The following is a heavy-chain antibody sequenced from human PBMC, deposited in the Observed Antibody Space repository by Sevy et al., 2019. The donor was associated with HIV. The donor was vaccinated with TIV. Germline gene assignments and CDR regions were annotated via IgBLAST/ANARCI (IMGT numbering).Heavy chain of an antibody. Sequence: GGSLRLSCTASGFTFGDYCMSWVRQAPGKGLEWVAFLKSDVYGGTVDHAASVKGRFVISRDDSKSIAYLQMNDLKTEDTGVYYCTRWKAAQSIFDYWGQGALVTVSS. J-gene: IGHJ4*02. V-gene: IGHV3-49*04. CDR3: TRWKAAQSIFDY. CDR1: GFTFGDYC. D-gene: IGHD6-13*01. CDR2: LKSDVYGGTV.